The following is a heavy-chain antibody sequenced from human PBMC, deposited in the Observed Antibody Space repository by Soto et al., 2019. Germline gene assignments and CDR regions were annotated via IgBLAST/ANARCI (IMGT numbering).Heavy chain of an antibody. J-gene: IGHJ4*02. CDR2: IYYSGST. CDR1: GGSIGSYY. CDR3: ARNRYYGGADF. Sequence: SETLSLICTLSGGSIGSYYWSWIRQPPGKGLEWIGYIYYSGSTTYNPSLRRRVAISVDTSKNLFSLKLTSVTAADTAVYYCARNRYYGGADFWGQGTLVTVSS. D-gene: IGHD3-10*01. V-gene: IGHV4-59*01.